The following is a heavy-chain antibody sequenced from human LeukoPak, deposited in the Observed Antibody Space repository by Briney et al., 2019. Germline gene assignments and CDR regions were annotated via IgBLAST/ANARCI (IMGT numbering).Heavy chain of an antibody. CDR3: ARGHYSNYADY. CDR1: GFTFSSYA. D-gene: IGHD4-11*01. V-gene: IGHV3-30-3*01. J-gene: IGHJ4*02. CDR2: ISYDGSNK. Sequence: GSLRLSCAASGFTFSSYAMHWVRQAPGKGLEWVAVISYDGSNKYYADSVKGRFTISRDNSKNTLYLQMNSLRAEDTAVYYCARGHYSNYADYWGQGTLVTVSS.